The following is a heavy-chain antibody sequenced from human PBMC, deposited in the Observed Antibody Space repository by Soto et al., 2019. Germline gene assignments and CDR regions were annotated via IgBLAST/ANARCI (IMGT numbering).Heavy chain of an antibody. CDR2: IKSKTDGGTT. V-gene: IGHV3-15*07. D-gene: IGHD3-22*01. CDR3: TTEYATWLWVSWFDP. Sequence: PGGSLRLSCAASGFTFSNAWMNWVRQAPGKGLEWVGRIKSKTDGGTTDYAAPVKGRFTISRDDSKNTLYLQMNSLKTEDTAVYYCTTEYATWLWVSWFDPWGQGTLVTVSS. J-gene: IGHJ5*02. CDR1: GFTFSNAW.